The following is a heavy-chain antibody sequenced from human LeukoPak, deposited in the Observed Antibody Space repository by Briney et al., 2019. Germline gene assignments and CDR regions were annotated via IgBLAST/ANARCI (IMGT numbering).Heavy chain of an antibody. CDR2: IYTGGGT. D-gene: IGHD1-26*01. Sequence: GGSLRLSCAASGFTFSSYVMSWVRQAPGKGLEGVSVIYTGGGTFYTDSVKGRFTISRDNSKNMIYLQMNSLRAEDTAVYYCAKDSAWELLGHWGQGTLVTVSS. V-gene: IGHV3-23*03. J-gene: IGHJ5*02. CDR3: AKDSAWELLGH. CDR1: GFTFSSYV.